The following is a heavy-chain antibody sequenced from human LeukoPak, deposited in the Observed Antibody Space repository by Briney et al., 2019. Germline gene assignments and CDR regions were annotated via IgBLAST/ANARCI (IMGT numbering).Heavy chain of an antibody. V-gene: IGHV3-13*01. CDR2: IGSAGYT. D-gene: IGHD1-14*01. CDR1: GFTFDNND. CDR3: VRQPDSARYGFDY. Sequence: RPGGSLRLSCEVSGFTFDNNDMHWVRHTTGKGLEWVSAIGSAGYTYYADSVRGRFTITRDNAKQSLYLQMNSLRVEDTAVYHCVRQPDSARYGFDYWGRGTQVTVSS. J-gene: IGHJ4*02.